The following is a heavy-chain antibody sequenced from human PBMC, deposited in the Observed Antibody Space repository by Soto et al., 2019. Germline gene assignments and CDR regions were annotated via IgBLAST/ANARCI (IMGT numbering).Heavy chain of an antibody. V-gene: IGHV3-21*01. CDR3: ARVWDIVVVPAAPVDGMDV. CDR1: GFTVSSNY. CDR2: ISSSSSYI. Sequence: PGGSLRLSCAASGFTVSSNYMSWVRQAPGKGLEWVSSISSSSSYIYYADSVKGRFTISRDNAKNSLYLQMNSLRAEDTAVYYCARVWDIVVVPAAPVDGMDVWGQGTTVTVSS. D-gene: IGHD2-2*01. J-gene: IGHJ6*02.